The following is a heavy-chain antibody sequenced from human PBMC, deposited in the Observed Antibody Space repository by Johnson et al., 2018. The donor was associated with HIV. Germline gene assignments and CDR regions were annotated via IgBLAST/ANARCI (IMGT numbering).Heavy chain of an antibody. CDR2: ITWNGGRT. J-gene: IGHJ3*02. D-gene: IGHD5-24*01. CDR3: ARRDPWVENGAFDI. Sequence: VQLVESGGGVVRPGGSLRLFCAASGFTFDNFGMSWVRQAPGKGLEWVSLITWNGGRTGYADSVEGRYTISRDNAKNSLYLQMNSLRAGDTAVYFCARRDPWVENGAFDIWGQGTMVTVSS. CDR1: GFTFDNFG. V-gene: IGHV3-20*04.